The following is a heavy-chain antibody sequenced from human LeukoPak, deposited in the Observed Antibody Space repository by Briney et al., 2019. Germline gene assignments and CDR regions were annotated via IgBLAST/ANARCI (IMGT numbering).Heavy chain of an antibody. CDR3: ARWTTLVRGFDY. D-gene: IGHD3-10*01. V-gene: IGHV4-4*07. CDR1: GGSISTYY. CDR2: IYISGST. J-gene: IGHJ4*02. Sequence: SEPLSLTCTVSGGSISTYYWSWIRQPAGKGLEWIGRIYISGSTNYNPSLKSRVSISVDTSKNHVSLKLSSVTAADTAVYYCARWTTLVRGFDYWGQGTLVTVSS.